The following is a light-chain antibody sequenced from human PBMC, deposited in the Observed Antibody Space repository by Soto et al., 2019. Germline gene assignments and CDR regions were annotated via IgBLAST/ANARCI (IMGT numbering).Light chain of an antibody. Sequence: DIQMTQSPSSLSASVGDRVTITCRASQSISRFLNWYQQKPGKAPKLLIYAASSLQSGVPSRFSGSVAGTDFTLTISSLQPEDFATYYCQQSYSPPPVTFGQGTRLEIK. J-gene: IGKJ5*01. CDR3: QQSYSPPPVT. CDR1: QSISRF. CDR2: AAS. V-gene: IGKV1-39*01.